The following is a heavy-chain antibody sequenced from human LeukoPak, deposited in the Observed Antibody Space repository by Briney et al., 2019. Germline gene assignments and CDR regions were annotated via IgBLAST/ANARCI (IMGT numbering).Heavy chain of an antibody. D-gene: IGHD6-19*01. CDR1: GGSISSGSYY. CDR3: ARDVMGIAVSYFDY. CDR2: IYTSGST. J-gene: IGHJ4*02. Sequence: SETLSLTCTVSGGSISSGSYYWSWIRQPAGKGLEWIGRIYTSGSTNYNPSLKSRVTISVDTSKNQFSLKLSSVTAADTAVYYCARDVMGIAVSYFDYWGQGTLVTVSS. V-gene: IGHV4-61*02.